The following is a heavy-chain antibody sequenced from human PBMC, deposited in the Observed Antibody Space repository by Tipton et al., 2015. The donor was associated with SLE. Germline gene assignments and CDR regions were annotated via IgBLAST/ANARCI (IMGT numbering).Heavy chain of an antibody. J-gene: IGHJ3*02. Sequence: TLSLTCTVSVVSGDSLSRYYWSWIRQPPGKGLEWLGYIYDNWSTSYNPSLKSRVTISIDSSKNQFSLRLSSVTAADTAVYYCAREVEGWGSPDYAFDIWGQGTMVTVSS. CDR1: GDSLSRYY. CDR3: AREVEGWGSPDYAFDI. V-gene: IGHV4-59*01. D-gene: IGHD2-21*01. CDR2: IYDNWST.